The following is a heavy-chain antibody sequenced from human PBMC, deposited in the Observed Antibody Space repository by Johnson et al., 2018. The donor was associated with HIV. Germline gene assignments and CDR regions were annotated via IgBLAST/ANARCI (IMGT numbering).Heavy chain of an antibody. J-gene: IGHJ3*01. CDR1: GFTFSSYA. CDR2: ISYDGSNQ. V-gene: IGHV3-30*04. D-gene: IGHD1-1*01. CDR3: ARSGPNWAFDF. Sequence: QVQLVESGGGVVQPGRSLRLSCAASGFTFSSYAMHWVRQAPGKGLEWVAVISYDGSNQYYADSVKGRFTISRDNSKNTVYLQMNSLTAEDTAVYYCARSGPNWAFDFWGRGTMVTVSS.